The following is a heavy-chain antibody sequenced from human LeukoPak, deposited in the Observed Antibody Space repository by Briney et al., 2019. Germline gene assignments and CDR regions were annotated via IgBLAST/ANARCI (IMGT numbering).Heavy chain of an antibody. V-gene: IGHV3-33*01. J-gene: IGHJ5*02. CDR2: IWDDGNNK. D-gene: IGHD3-10*01. Sequence: GGSLRLSCAASGSIFSNHGMHWVRQAPGKRLEWVAVIWDDGNNKRYANSVNGRFTISRDNSENTPYLQMNGLTAEDTAMYYCARDSYQDYYGRFDPWGQGTLVIVSS. CDR1: GSIFSNHG. CDR3: ARDSYQDYYGRFDP.